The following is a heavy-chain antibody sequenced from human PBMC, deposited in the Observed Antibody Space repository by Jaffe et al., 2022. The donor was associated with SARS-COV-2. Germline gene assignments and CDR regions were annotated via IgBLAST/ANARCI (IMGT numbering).Heavy chain of an antibody. D-gene: IGHD6-19*01. Sequence: QVQLVQSGAEVKKPGASVKVSCKASGYTFTGYDMHWVRQAPGEGLEWMGWIKPNSGGTYYAQKFQGRVTMTRDTSIDTAYMELSDLISGDTAVYYCAREDGSGWQFYDCWGQGTLVTVSS. V-gene: IGHV1-2*02. CDR2: IKPNSGGT. J-gene: IGHJ4*02. CDR1: GYTFTGYD. CDR3: AREDGSGWQFYDC.